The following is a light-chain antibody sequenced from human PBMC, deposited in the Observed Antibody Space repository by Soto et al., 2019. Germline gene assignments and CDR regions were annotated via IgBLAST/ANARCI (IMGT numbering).Light chain of an antibody. V-gene: IGLV3-25*03. CDR3: QSADSSGPWV. Sequence: SSELTQPPSVSVSPGQTARITCSGDVLPKQYANWYQQKPGQAPVVLIYQDIERPSGIPERFSGSSSGTTVTLTISGVQTEDEADYYCQSADSSGPWVFGGGTKVTVL. CDR2: QDI. CDR1: VLPKQY. J-gene: IGLJ3*02.